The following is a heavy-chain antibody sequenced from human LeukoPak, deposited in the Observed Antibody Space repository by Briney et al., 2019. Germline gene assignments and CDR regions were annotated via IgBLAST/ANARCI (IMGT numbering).Heavy chain of an antibody. V-gene: IGHV3-74*01. Sequence: GESLKISCAASGFTLSNSWMHWVRQAPGKGLVWVSRIDPDGNTDYADSVKGRFTISRDNAKNTLYLQMNSLRAEDTAVYRCARDVRGPHDFWGQGALVTVSS. CDR2: IDPDGNT. J-gene: IGHJ4*02. D-gene: IGHD2/OR15-2a*01. CDR3: ARDVRGPHDF. CDR1: GFTLSNSW.